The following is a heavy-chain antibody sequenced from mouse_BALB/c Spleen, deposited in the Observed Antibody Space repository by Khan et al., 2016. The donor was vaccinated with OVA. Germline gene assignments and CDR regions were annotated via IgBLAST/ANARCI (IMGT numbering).Heavy chain of an antibody. V-gene: IGHV9-3-1*01. Sequence: QIQLVQSGPELKKPGETVKISCKASGYSFTNYGINWVKQSPGKALKWMGWINTYTGEPTYADDFKGRFAFPLETSANTAYLQINILKNEDTATYFCARPPYFSYTLDYWGQGTSVTVSS. D-gene: IGHD2-10*01. J-gene: IGHJ4*01. CDR3: ARPPYFSYTLDY. CDR2: INTYTGEP. CDR1: GYSFTNYG.